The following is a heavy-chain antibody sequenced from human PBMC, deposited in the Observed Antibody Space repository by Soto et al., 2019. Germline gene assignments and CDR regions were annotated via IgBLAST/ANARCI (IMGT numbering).Heavy chain of an antibody. CDR2: TYYISKWFN. CDR1: GDSFSTNSAT. CDR3: ARRIANRWLDS. D-gene: IGHD6-13*01. V-gene: IGHV6-1*01. Sequence: SQTLSLTCAISGDSFSTNSATLDLIMQSPSRGLDLLEMTYYISKWFNDYSVSVKGLIIINPDTSNNHFSLQLNSVTPYDTAVYYCARRIANRWLDSWGQGTLVTVSS. J-gene: IGHJ5*01.